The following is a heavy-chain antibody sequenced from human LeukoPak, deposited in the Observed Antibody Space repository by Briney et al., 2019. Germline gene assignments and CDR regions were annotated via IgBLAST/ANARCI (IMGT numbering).Heavy chain of an antibody. CDR3: AKDKWAPTVTTFYNY. CDR2: ISGSGGST. V-gene: IGHV3-23*01. D-gene: IGHD4-17*01. CDR1: GFTLSSYT. Sequence: GGSLRLSCAASGFTLSSYTMSWVRQAPGKGLEWVSGISGSGGSTYYADSVKGRFTISRDNSKNTLYLQMNSLRAEDTAVYYCAKDKWAPTVTTFYNYWGQGTLVTVSS. J-gene: IGHJ4*02.